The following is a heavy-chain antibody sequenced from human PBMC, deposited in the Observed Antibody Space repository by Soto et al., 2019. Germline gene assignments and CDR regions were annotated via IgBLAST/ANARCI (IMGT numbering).Heavy chain of an antibody. J-gene: IGHJ4*02. CDR2: VSSRGSYI. V-gene: IGHV3-21*01. Sequence: GGSLRLSCAASGFNFSSYTMNWVRQAPGKGPEWVSSVSSRGSYIYFADSVRGRFTISRDNAKNSLDLQMNSLRAEDTAVYYCARGSRTSSQVRDFDYWGQGTLVTVSS. D-gene: IGHD2-2*01. CDR3: ARGSRTSSQVRDFDY. CDR1: GFNFSSYT.